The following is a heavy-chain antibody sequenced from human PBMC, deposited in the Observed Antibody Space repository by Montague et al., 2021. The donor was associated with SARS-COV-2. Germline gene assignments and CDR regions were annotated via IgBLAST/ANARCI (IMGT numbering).Heavy chain of an antibody. J-gene: IGHJ2*01. CDR3: ARAIWHLDV. V-gene: IGHV4-4*07. CDR2: IYTGGYV. Sequence: SETLSLTCSVSGDSISRYYWSWIRQSGGKGLEWIRRIYTGGYVNXNPALQSRVSMSVDTSKSQVSLNVTSVTAADTAVYYCARAIWHLDVWGRGILVTVSS. CDR1: GDSISRYY.